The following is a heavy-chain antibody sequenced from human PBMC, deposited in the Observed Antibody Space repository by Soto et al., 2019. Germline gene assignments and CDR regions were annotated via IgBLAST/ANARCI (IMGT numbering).Heavy chain of an antibody. V-gene: IGHV1-3*01. J-gene: IGHJ2*01. D-gene: IGHD6-19*01. CDR3: ARPGYSSGWYHWYFDF. CDR1: GYTFLNYG. CDR2: INAGNGNT. Sequence: AAVKVSCKASGYTFLNYGIHWVRQAPGQRLEWMGWINAGNGNTKYSQKFQDRVTITRDTSATTAYMELSSLRSEDTSVFYCARPGYSSGWYHWYFDFWGRGTLVTVST.